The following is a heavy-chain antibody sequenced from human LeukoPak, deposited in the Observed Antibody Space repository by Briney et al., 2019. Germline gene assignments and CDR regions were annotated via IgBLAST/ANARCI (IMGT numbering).Heavy chain of an antibody. Sequence: PPGGSLRLSCVASGFSLSNCQMYWGRQARGKVLEWVPIISLDGSTEFYADSVKGRFTISRDTASNTMHLEMNNLRIEDTAVYYCMRDYMGWFDPWGQGSLVTVSS. CDR1: GFSLSNCQ. CDR2: ISLDGSTE. D-gene: IGHD3-10*01. V-gene: IGHV3-30-3*01. J-gene: IGHJ5*02. CDR3: MRDYMGWFDP.